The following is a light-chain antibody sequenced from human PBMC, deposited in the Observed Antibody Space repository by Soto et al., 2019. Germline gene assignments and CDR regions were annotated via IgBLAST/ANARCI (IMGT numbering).Light chain of an antibody. CDR1: SSDVGGYDY. J-gene: IGLJ1*01. Sequence: QSALTQPASVSGSPGQSITISCTGTSSDVGGYDYVSWYQQHPGKAPKVIIYDVNNRPSGVSSRFSGSKSGNTASLSISGLQAEDEADYYCSSYSSSATNYVFGSGTKVTVL. CDR3: SSYSSSATNYV. CDR2: DVN. V-gene: IGLV2-14*03.